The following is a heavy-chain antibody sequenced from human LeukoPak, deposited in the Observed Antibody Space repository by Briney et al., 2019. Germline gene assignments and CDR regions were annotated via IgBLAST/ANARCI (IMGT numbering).Heavy chain of an antibody. CDR2: MRDRNKNYAT. CDR3: IRHVEYVTPDY. J-gene: IGHJ4*02. V-gene: IGHV3-73*01. CDR1: GIGFQGSA. D-gene: IGHD3-16*01. Sequence: PGGSLTLSCAASGIGFQGSAVHWVRQSSGRGMEWVGCMRDRNKNYATIYGASMRGRFTISRDDSVNTATLQMNSLRTEDTAVYFCIRHVEYVTPDYWGQGTLVTVSS.